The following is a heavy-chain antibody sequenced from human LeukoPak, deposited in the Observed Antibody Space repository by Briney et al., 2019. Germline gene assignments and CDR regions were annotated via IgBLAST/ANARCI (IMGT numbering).Heavy chain of an antibody. J-gene: IGHJ4*02. V-gene: IGHV3-23*01. Sequence: GGSRRLSRAASGLTSSSYVMSWVRQAPGQGLEWVSSISGSGGSTYYADSVKGRFTISRDNSKNTLYLQMNSLRAEDTAVYFCANPPYGDPTGGIFDYWGQGTLVTVSS. CDR3: ANPPYGDPTGGIFDY. D-gene: IGHD4-17*01. CDR2: ISGSGGST. CDR1: GLTSSSYV.